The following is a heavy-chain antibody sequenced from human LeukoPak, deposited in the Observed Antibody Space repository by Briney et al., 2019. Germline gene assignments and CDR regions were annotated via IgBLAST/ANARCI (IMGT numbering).Heavy chain of an antibody. Sequence: ASVKVSCKASGGTFSSYAISWVRQAPGQGLEWMGWINAGNGNTKYSQEFQGRVTITRDTSASTAYMELSSLRSEDMAVYYCARESYCSSTSCQTYNWFDPWGQGTLVTVSS. J-gene: IGHJ5*02. D-gene: IGHD2-2*01. CDR1: GGTFSSYA. CDR2: INAGNGNT. CDR3: ARESYCSSTSCQTYNWFDP. V-gene: IGHV1-3*03.